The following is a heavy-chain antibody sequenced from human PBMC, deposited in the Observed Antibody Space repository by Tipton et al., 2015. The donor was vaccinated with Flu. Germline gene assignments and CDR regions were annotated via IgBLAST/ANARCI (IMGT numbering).Heavy chain of an antibody. CDR2: ISGTGFST. CDR3: ARDGYNWIPLDI. D-gene: IGHD1-1*01. V-gene: IGHV3-9*01. J-gene: IGHJ3*02. CDR1: GFSFDDYA. Sequence: VQLVQSGGGLVQPGRSLRLSCAASGFSFDDYAMHWVRQAPGKGLEWVSSISGTGFSTNYADSVKGRFTISRDRTKNKVDLQMHSLRVEDTAVYYCARDGYNWIPLDIWGLGTMVTVSS.